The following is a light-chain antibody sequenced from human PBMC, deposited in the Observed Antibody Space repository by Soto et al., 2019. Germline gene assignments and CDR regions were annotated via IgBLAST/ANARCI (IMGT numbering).Light chain of an antibody. CDR2: GAS. CDR3: QQYRSWPRT. V-gene: IGKV3-15*01. CDR1: QSVDIN. J-gene: IGKJ1*01. Sequence: EIVLTQSPATVSVSPGEGVTLSCRASQSVDINLAWYQQKPGQAPRLLIYGASTRATDMPGRFSGRGAGAEFTLTISSLQSEDFAVYYCQQYRSWPRTCGQGTKVDI.